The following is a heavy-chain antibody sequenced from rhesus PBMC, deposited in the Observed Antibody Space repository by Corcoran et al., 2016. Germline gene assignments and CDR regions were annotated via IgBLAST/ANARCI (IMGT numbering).Heavy chain of an antibody. CDR2: IPYSGST. CDR1: GGSISSGYYY. D-gene: IGHD1-20*01. Sequence: QVQLQESGPGLVKPSETLSLTCAVSGGSISSGYYYWSWIRQPPGKGLEWIGYIPYSGSTSYNPALKSRVTISTDTSKNQFSLKLSSVTAADTAVYYCARDRNGWNNVSYWGQGVLVTVSS. J-gene: IGHJ4*01. V-gene: IGHV4-122*02. CDR3: ARDRNGWNNVSY.